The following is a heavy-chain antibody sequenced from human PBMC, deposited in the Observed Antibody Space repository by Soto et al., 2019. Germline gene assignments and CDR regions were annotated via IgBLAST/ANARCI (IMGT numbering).Heavy chain of an antibody. CDR3: AKVGGRWGFSSLQSEYFDY. D-gene: IGHD6-13*01. V-gene: IGHV3-9*01. CDR1: GFTFDDYA. Sequence: EVQLVESGGGLVQPGRSLRLSCAASGFTFDDYAMHWVRQAPGKGLEWVSGISWNSGSIGYADSVKGRFTISRDNAKNSLYLQMNSLRAEDTALYYCAKVGGRWGFSSLQSEYFDYWGQGTLVTVSS. J-gene: IGHJ4*02. CDR2: ISWNSGSI.